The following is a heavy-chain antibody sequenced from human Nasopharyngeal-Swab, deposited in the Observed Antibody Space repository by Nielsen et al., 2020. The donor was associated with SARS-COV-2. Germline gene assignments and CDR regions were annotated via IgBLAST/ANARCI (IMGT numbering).Heavy chain of an antibody. Sequence: SETLSLTCTVSGGSISSYYWGWIRQPPGKGLEWIGSIYYSGSTYYNPSLKSRVTISVDTSKNQFSLKLSSVTAADTAVYYCAREGSWNSRWFDPWGQGTLVTVSS. CDR3: AREGSWNSRWFDP. J-gene: IGHJ5*02. D-gene: IGHD2-15*01. CDR1: GGSISSYY. CDR2: IYYSGST. V-gene: IGHV4-39*07.